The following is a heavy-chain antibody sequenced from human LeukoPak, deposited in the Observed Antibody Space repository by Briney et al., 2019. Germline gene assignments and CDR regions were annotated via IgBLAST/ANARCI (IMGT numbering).Heavy chain of an antibody. CDR3: ARDSPADINYYDSSGVDY. V-gene: IGHV3-30*02. Sequence: GGSLRLSCAASGFTFSKYGMHWVRQAPGKGLEWVAYIRHHGNDKYYADSVKGRFTISRDNAKNSLYLQMNSLRAEDTAVYYCARDSPADINYYDSSGVDYWGQGTLVTVSS. J-gene: IGHJ4*02. CDR1: GFTFSKYG. D-gene: IGHD3-22*01. CDR2: IRHHGNDK.